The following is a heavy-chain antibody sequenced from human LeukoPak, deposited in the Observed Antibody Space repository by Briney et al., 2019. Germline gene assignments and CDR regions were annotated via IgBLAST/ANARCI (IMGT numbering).Heavy chain of an antibody. J-gene: IGHJ4*02. CDR1: GGSISSSSYY. CDR3: AKVGYCDAGPCYFDS. V-gene: IGHV4-39*05. Sequence: PSETPSLTCTVSGGSISSSSYYWGWIRQPPGKGLEWIGSIYYSGSTYYNPSLKSRVTISVDTSKNQFSLKLSSVTAADTAVYYCAKVGYCDAGPCYFDSWGQGTLVTVSS. D-gene: IGHD2-15*01. CDR2: IYYSGST.